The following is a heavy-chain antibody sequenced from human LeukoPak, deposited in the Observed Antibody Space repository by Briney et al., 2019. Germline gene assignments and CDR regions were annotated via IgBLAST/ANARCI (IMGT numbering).Heavy chain of an antibody. CDR2: ISWNSVNI. J-gene: IGHJ4*02. Sequence: GGSLRLSCAASGFTFDDYAMHWVRQAPGKGLEWVSGISWNSVNIGYADSVKGRFSISRDNAKNSLYLQMNSLRVEDTALYYCAKVPYGLGSNTASFDYWGKGTLVTVSS. V-gene: IGHV3-9*01. D-gene: IGHD3-10*01. CDR1: GFTFDDYA. CDR3: AKVPYGLGSNTASFDY.